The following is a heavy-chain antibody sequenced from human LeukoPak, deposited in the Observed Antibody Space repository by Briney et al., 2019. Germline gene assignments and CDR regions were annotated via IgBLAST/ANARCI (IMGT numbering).Heavy chain of an antibody. V-gene: IGHV3-23*01. CDR2: ISDSGGTT. D-gene: IGHD2-2*01. CDR3: AKSSDGSTSFDQ. J-gene: IGHJ4*02. Sequence: GGSLRLSCVASGFTFRTYAMSWVRQAPGKGLEWVSGISDSGGTTYYVDSVKGRFTISRDNSKNTLYLQINSLRAEDMALYYCAKSSDGSTSFDQWGQGALVTVSS. CDR1: GFTFRTYA.